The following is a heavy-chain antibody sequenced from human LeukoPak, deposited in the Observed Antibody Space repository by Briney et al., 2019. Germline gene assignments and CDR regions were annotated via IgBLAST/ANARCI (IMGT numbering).Heavy chain of an antibody. J-gene: IGHJ4*02. Sequence: SETLSLTCTVSGGSLSSYYWSWIRQPPGKGLEWIGYIYYSGSTNYNPSLKSRVTISVDTSKNQFSLKLSSVTAADTAVYYCARQGYCSSTSCYTSFDYWGQGTLVTVSS. CDR1: GGSLSSYY. V-gene: IGHV4-59*08. D-gene: IGHD2-2*02. CDR2: IYYSGST. CDR3: ARQGYCSSTSCYTSFDY.